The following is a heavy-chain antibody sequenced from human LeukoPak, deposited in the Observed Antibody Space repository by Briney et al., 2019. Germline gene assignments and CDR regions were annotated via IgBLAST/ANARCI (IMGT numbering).Heavy chain of an antibody. D-gene: IGHD1-26*01. CDR3: ARDRGGATLSYYYYMDV. Sequence: ASVKVSCKASGYTFTSYYMHWVRQAPGQGLEWMGGIIPIFGTANYAQKFQGRVTITADKSTSTAYMELSSLRSEDTAVYYCARDRGGATLSYYYYMDVWGKGTTVTVSS. V-gene: IGHV1-69*06. CDR2: IIPIFGTA. CDR1: GYTFTSYY. J-gene: IGHJ6*03.